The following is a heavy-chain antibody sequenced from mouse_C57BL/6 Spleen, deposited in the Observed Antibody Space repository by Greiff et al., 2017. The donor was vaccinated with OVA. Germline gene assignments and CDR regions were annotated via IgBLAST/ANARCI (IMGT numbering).Heavy chain of an antibody. J-gene: IGHJ4*01. CDR3: AREEGIYYYDVDY. CDR2: IYPGSGNT. CDR1: GYTFTDYY. Sequence: VQLQQSGAELVRPGASVKLSCKASGYTFTDYYINWVKQRPGQGLEWIARIYPGSGNTYYNEKFKGKATLTAEKSSSTAYMQLSSLTSEDSAVYFCAREEGIYYYDVDYWGQGTSVTVSS. V-gene: IGHV1-76*01.